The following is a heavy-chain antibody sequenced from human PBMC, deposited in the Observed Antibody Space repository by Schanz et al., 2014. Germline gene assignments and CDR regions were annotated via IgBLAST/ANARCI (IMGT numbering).Heavy chain of an antibody. D-gene: IGHD2-8*01. J-gene: IGHJ6*02. V-gene: IGHV3-33*01. CDR2: VCYDGSKK. CDR1: GFTFSSYG. CDR3: ARGGCTNGLCYYYYGMDV. Sequence: LVESGGGVVQPGRSLRLSCAASGFTFSSYGMHWVRQVPGKGLEWVAVVCYDGSKKYYADSVKGRFTTSRDNSKNTMYLQMNSLRAEDTAVYYCARGGCTNGLCYYYYGMDVWGQGTTVTVSS.